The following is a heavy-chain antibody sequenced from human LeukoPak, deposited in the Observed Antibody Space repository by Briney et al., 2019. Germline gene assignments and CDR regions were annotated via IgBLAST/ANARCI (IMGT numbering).Heavy chain of an antibody. V-gene: IGHV3-21*01. CDR1: GFTFSSYS. Sequence: GGSLRLSGAASGFTFSSYSMNWVRQAPGKGLEGGSSISSSSSYIYYADSVKGRFTISRDNAKNSLYLQMNSLRAEDTAVYYCARGRYSGSYSYFDYWGQGTLVTVSS. D-gene: IGHD1-26*01. J-gene: IGHJ4*02. CDR2: ISSSSSYI. CDR3: ARGRYSGSYSYFDY.